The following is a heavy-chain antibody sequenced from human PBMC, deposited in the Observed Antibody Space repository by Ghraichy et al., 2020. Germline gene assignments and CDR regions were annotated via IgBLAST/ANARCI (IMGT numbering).Heavy chain of an antibody. V-gene: IGHV1-46*01. D-gene: IGHD6-6*01. CDR3: ARRKLVGGPDYYGLDD. CDR2: INPNDGST. CDR1: GYTFTHYY. J-gene: IGHJ6*02. Sequence: ASAKVSCEASGYTFTHYYIHWVRQAPGQGLEWMGVINPNDGSTSYAQNLRGRVTISRGTSPSTFHMELSSLTSADTAVYFCARRKLVGGPDYYGLDDWGQGTTVTVSS.